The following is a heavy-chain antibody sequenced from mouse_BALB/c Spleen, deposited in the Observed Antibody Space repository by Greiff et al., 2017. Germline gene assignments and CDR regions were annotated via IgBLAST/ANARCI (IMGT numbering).Heavy chain of an antibody. V-gene: IGHV5-6-3*01. D-gene: IGHD1-2*01. CDR2: INSNGGST. Sequence: EVQRVESGGGLVQPGGSLKLSCAASGFTFSSYGMSWVRQTPDKRLELVATINSNGGSTYYPDSVKGRFTISRDNAKNTLYLQMSSLKSEDTAMYYCARRAHYYGYFDDWGQGTTLTVSS. CDR3: ARRAHYYGYFDD. J-gene: IGHJ2*01. CDR1: GFTFSSYG.